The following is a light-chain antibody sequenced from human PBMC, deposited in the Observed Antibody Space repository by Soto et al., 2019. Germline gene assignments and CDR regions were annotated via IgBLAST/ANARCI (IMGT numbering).Light chain of an antibody. CDR1: QSVSNY. J-gene: IGKJ5*01. Sequence: EIVMTQSPATLSVSPGERATLSCRASQSVSNYLAWYQQKPGQAPRLLIYGASTRATGIPARFSGSGSGTDFTLTISRLEPEDFAVYYCQQYGSSPGITFGQGTRLEIK. CDR2: GAS. V-gene: IGKV3-20*01. CDR3: QQYGSSPGIT.